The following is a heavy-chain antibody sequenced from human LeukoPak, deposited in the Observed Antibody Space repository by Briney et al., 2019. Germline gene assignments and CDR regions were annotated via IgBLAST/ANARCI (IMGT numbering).Heavy chain of an antibody. CDR1: GFTFSSYA. D-gene: IGHD2-2*01. CDR2: ISGSGGST. V-gene: IGHV3-23*01. Sequence: GGSLRLSCAASGFTFSSYAMSWVRQAPGKGLEWVSAISGSGGSTYYADSVKGRFTISRDNAKNSLYLQMNSLRAEDTAVYYCARDHCSSTSCYYHFDYWGQGTLVTVSS. CDR3: ARDHCSSTSCYYHFDY. J-gene: IGHJ4*02.